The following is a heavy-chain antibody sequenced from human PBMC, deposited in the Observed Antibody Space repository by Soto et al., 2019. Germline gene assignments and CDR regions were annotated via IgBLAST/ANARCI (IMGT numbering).Heavy chain of an antibody. V-gene: IGHV5-51*01. D-gene: IGHD6-6*01. CDR2: IYPGDPDT. CDR1: GYSFTSYW. Sequence: LGESLKISCKASGYSFTSYWIAWVRQVPGKGLEWMGIIYPGDPDTRYSPSFQGQVTISADKSITTAYLQWSSLTASDTAIYYCARQGSISNRRNWLDPWGQGTTVTVS. J-gene: IGHJ5*02. CDR3: ARQGSISNRRNWLDP.